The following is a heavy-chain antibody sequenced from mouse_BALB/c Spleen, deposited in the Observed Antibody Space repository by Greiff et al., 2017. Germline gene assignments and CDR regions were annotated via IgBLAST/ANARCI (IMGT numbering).Heavy chain of an antibody. CDR3: ARGGYGNYPFAY. CDR2: ISSGGST. CDR1: GFTFSSYA. V-gene: IGHV5-6-5*01. J-gene: IGHJ3*01. D-gene: IGHD2-1*01. Sequence: DVKLVESGGGLVKPGGSLKLSCAASGFTFSSYAMSWVRQTPEKRLEWVASISSGGSTYYPDSVKGRFTISRDNARNILYLQMSSLRSEDTAMYYCARGGYGNYPFAYWGQGTLVTVSA.